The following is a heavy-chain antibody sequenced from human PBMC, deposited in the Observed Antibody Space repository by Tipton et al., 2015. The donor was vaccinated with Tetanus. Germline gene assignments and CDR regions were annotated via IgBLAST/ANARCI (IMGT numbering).Heavy chain of an antibody. CDR3: ARSLGGGSYYLDN. CDR2: INPDGSQK. D-gene: IGHD3-10*01. V-gene: IGHV3-7*01. J-gene: IGHJ4*02. Sequence: SLRLSCVASAFTYRSHWMSWVRQAPGKGLEWVANINPDGSQKYYVDSVKGRFTISRDSAKNSLYLQMSSLRAEDTAVYYCARSLGGGSYYLDNWGQGTLVTVSS. CDR1: AFTYRSHW.